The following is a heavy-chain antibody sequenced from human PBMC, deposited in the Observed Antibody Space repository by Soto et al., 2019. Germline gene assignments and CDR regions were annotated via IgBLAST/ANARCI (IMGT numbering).Heavy chain of an antibody. Sequence: GGSLRLSCAASGFTFSSYGMHWVRQAPGKGLEWVAVISYDGSNKYYADSVKGRFTISRDDSKNTLYLQMNSLRTEDTAVYYCAKNRVELRFLESTDYWGQGTLVTVSS. CDR3: AKNRVELRFLESTDY. D-gene: IGHD3-3*01. CDR1: GFTFSSYG. J-gene: IGHJ4*02. CDR2: ISYDGSNK. V-gene: IGHV3-30*18.